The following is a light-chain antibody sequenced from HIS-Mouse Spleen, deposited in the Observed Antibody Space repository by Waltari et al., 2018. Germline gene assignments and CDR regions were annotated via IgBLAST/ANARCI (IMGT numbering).Light chain of an antibody. CDR3: YSTDSSGNHRV. Sequence: SYELTQPTSASVSPGQTARITCSGVAFPKQFAYWYQQKSGQAPVLVIYEDSKRPSGIPERFSGSSSGTMATLTISGAQVEDEADYYCYSTDSSGNHRVFGGGTKLTVL. CDR1: AFPKQF. CDR2: EDS. J-gene: IGLJ2*01. V-gene: IGLV3-10*01.